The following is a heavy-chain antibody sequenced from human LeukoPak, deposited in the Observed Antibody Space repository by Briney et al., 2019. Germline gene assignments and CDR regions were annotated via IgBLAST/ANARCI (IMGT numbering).Heavy chain of an antibody. CDR2: IIPIFGTA. Sequence: ASVKVSCKASGGTFSSYAISWVRQAPGQGLEWMGGIIPIFGTANYAQKFQGRVTITADESTSTAYMELSSLRSEDTAVYYCAREEGVTMVRGAGMRRVWFDPWGQGTLVTVSS. D-gene: IGHD3-10*01. CDR3: AREEGVTMVRGAGMRRVWFDP. V-gene: IGHV1-69*13. J-gene: IGHJ5*02. CDR1: GGTFSSYA.